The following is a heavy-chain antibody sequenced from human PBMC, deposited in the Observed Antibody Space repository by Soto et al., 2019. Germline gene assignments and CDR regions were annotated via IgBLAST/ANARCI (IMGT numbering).Heavy chain of an antibody. CDR2: IYYSGST. J-gene: IGHJ5*02. CDR1: GGSISGGGYS. CDR3: ARAKAPLYSSSWYWFDP. D-gene: IGHD6-13*01. Sequence: SETLSLTYAVSGGSISGGGYSWSWIRQPPGKGLEWIGYIYYSGSTNYNPSLKSRVTISVDTSKNQFSLKLSSVTAADTAVYYCARAKAPLYSSSWYWFDPWGQGTLVTVSS. V-gene: IGHV4-61*08.